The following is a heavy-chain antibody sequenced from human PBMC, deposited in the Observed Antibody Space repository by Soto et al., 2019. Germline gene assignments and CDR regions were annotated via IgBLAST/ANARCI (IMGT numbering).Heavy chain of an antibody. D-gene: IGHD2-15*01. CDR2: VYYSGST. V-gene: IGHV4-61*05. Sequence: PSETMSLXCTVSGDSISSSSYYWGWMRQPQRKGLEWIGYVYYSGSTNYNPSLKSRVTISVDSSRNQFSLMLSSVTAADTAVYYCARHTSGYYMSSYFDYWGQGILVTVSS. J-gene: IGHJ4*02. CDR1: GDSISSSSYY. CDR3: ARHTSGYYMSSYFDY.